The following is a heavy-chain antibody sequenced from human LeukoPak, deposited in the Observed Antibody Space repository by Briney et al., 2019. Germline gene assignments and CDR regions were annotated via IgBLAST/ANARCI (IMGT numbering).Heavy chain of an antibody. CDR1: GFTFSSYA. J-gene: IGHJ4*02. Sequence: PGGSLRLSCAASGFTFSSYAMNWVRQAPGKGLQWVSVISSSGDATYYADSVKGRFTISRDNSKNTLYLQMNSLRAEDTAEYYCAKDWWWLVRLYFDYWGQGTLVTVPS. D-gene: IGHD6-19*01. CDR3: AKDWWWLVRLYFDY. CDR2: ISSSGDAT. V-gene: IGHV3-23*01.